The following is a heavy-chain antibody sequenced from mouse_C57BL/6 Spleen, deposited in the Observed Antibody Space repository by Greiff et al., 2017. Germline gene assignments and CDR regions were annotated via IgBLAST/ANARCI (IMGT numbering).Heavy chain of an antibody. J-gene: IGHJ2*01. CDR2: IDPSDSYT. CDR1: GYTFTSYW. V-gene: IGHV1-69*01. Sequence: VQLQQPGAELVMPGASVKLSCKASGYTFTSYWMHWVKQRPGQGLEWIGEIDPSDSYTTYNQKFKGKSTLTVDKYSSTAYMQLSSLTSEDSAVYYCARSGLPLYYFDYWGQGTTLTVSS. D-gene: IGHD5-5*01. CDR3: ARSGLPLYYFDY.